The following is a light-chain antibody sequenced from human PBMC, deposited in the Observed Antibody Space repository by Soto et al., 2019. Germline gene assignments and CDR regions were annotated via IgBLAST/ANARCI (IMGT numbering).Light chain of an antibody. Sequence: QSALTQPASVSGSPGQSITISCTGTSSDVGNYNFVSWYQHHAGTAPKLIIYQVTNRPSGVSDRFPGSKSGDTASLTISGLQAEDEADYYCTSYTAFSTDILFGGGTKVTVL. CDR1: SSDVGNYNF. CDR3: TSYTAFSTDIL. CDR2: QVT. V-gene: IGLV2-14*01. J-gene: IGLJ2*01.